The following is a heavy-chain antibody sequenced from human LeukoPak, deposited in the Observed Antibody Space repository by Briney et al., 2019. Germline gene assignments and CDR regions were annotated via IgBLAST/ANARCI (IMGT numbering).Heavy chain of an antibody. Sequence: PGGSLRLSCAASGFTFSSYSMNWVRQAPGKGLEWVSSISSSSSYIYYADSVKGRFTISRDSAENSLYLQMNSLRGEDTAVYYCARARGFDIWGQGRMVTVSS. CDR3: ARARGFDI. CDR1: GFTFSSYS. CDR2: ISSSSSYI. J-gene: IGHJ3*02. V-gene: IGHV3-21*06. D-gene: IGHD3-10*01.